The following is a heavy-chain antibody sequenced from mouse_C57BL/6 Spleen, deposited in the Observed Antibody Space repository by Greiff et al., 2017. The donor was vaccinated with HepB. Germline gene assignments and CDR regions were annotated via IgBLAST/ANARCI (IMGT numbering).Heavy chain of an antibody. CDR2: ISYDGSN. J-gene: IGHJ2*01. Sequence: EVQLQQSGPGLVKPSQSLSLTCSVPGYSITSGYYWNWIRQFPGNKLEWMGYISYDGSNNYNPSLKNRISITRDTSKNQFFLKLNSVTTEDTATYYCARDGILDYWGQGTTLTVSS. CDR1: GYSITSGYY. CDR3: ARDGILDY. V-gene: IGHV3-6*01. D-gene: IGHD4-1*01.